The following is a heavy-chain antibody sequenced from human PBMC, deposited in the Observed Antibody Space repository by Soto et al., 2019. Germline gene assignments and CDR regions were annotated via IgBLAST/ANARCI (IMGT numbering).Heavy chain of an antibody. V-gene: IGHV1-2*02. J-gene: IGHJ4*02. D-gene: IGHD3-22*01. CDR1: GYTFTGYF. Sequence: ASVKVSCKSSGYTFTGYFMHWVRQAPEQGLEWMGWINPNSGDTKYAQKFQGRVTMTRDMSISTAYMELRRLTSDDTAVYYCARVRTYYDSSGSLDYWGQGTLVTVSS. CDR2: INPNSGDT. CDR3: ARVRTYYDSSGSLDY.